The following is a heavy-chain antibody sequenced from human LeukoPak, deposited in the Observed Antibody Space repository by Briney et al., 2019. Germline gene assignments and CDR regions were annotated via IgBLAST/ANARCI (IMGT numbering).Heavy chain of an antibody. J-gene: IGHJ4*02. CDR1: GYTFTGYY. CDR2: INPNSGGT. V-gene: IGHV1-2*04. Sequence: ASVKVSCKASGYTFTGYYMHWVRQAPGQGLEWMGRINPNSGGTNYAQKFQGWVTMTRDTSISTAYMELSRLRSDDTAVYYCAYDDFWSGYCLFCYWGQGTLVTVSS. CDR3: AYDDFWSGYCLFCY. D-gene: IGHD3-3*01.